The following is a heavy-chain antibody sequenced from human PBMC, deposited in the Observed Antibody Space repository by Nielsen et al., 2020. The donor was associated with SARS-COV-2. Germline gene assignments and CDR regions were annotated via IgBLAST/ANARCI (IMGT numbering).Heavy chain of an antibody. CDR1: GFTVSSNY. V-gene: IGHV3-53*01. Sequence: GGSLRLSCAASGFTVSSNYMSWVRQAPGKGPEWVSVIYSGGSTYYADSVKGRFTISRDNSKNTLYLQMNSLRAEDTAVYYCARRDSHSTTWYFDSWGQGTLVTVSS. CDR3: ARRDSHSTTWYFDS. J-gene: IGHJ4*02. D-gene: IGHD6-13*01. CDR2: IYSGGST.